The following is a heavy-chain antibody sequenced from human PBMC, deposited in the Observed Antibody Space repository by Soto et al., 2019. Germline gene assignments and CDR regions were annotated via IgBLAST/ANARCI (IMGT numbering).Heavy chain of an antibody. J-gene: IGHJ1*01. Sequence: QVQLQESGPGLVKPSQTLSLTCTVSGGSVSSGGYYCSWIRQHPGKGLEWIGYIYYSGSTYYNPSLKSRLTISVDTSQNQFSLKLTSVTAADTATYYCETHTWSGYFGGDGFFQHWGQGTLVTVSS. CDR3: ETHTWSGYFGGDGFFQH. D-gene: IGHD3-3*01. CDR2: IYYSGST. V-gene: IGHV4-31*03. CDR1: GGSVSSGGYY.